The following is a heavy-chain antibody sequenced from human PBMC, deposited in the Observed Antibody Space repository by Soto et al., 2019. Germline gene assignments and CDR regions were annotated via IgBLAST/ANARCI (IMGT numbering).Heavy chain of an antibody. J-gene: IGHJ4*02. CDR3: ARISCKGGSCYFDFDH. CDR1: GYSFKDLY. V-gene: IGHV1-46*02. CDR2: INPSGEHT. Sequence: ASVKVSCKASGYSFKDLYMHWVRQAPGRGLEWVGIINPSGEHTNYAQQFRGRVAMTRDTSTSTAYMELRSLRSEDTAVYFCARISCKGGSCYFDFDHWGQGTLVTVSS. D-gene: IGHD2-15*01.